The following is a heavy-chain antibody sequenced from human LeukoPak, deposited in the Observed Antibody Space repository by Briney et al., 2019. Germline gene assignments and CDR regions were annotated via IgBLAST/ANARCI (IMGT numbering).Heavy chain of an antibody. V-gene: IGHV3-21*01. CDR1: GFTFSSYS. CDR2: ISSSSYI. CDR3: ARLGEPGDYDILTGPGDAFDI. J-gene: IGHJ3*02. Sequence: GGSLRLSCAASGFTFSSYSMNWVRQAPGKGLEWVSSISSSSYIYYADSVNGRFTISRDNAKNSLYLQMNSLRAEDTAVYYCARLGEPGDYDILTGPGDAFDIWGQGTMVTVSS. D-gene: IGHD3-9*01.